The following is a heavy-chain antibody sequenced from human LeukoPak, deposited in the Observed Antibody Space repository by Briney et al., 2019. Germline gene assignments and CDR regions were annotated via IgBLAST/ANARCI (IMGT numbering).Heavy chain of an antibody. CDR2: ISAYNGNT. CDR1: RYTFTSYG. CDR3: ARVKTFCATTSCYMGRRDFDY. Sequence: RASVKVSCKASRYTFTSYGISWVRQAPGQGLEWMGWISAYNGNTNYAQKLQGRVTMNTDTSTSTAYMELRSLRSDDTAVYYCARVKTFCATTSCYMGRRDFDYWGQGTLVTVSS. D-gene: IGHD2-2*02. V-gene: IGHV1-18*01. J-gene: IGHJ4*02.